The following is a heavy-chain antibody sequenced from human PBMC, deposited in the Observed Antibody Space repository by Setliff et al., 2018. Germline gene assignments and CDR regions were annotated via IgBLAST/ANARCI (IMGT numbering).Heavy chain of an antibody. CDR2: ISSSSSYI. D-gene: IGHD2-15*01. CDR1: GFTFSSYA. Sequence: PGGSLRLSCAASGFTFSSYAITWVRQAPGKGLEWVSSISSSSSYIYYADSVKGRFTISRDNAKNSLYLQMNSLRAEDTAVYYCARLAATNSPCMDVWGQGTTVTVSS. J-gene: IGHJ6*02. V-gene: IGHV3-21*01. CDR3: ARLAATNSPCMDV.